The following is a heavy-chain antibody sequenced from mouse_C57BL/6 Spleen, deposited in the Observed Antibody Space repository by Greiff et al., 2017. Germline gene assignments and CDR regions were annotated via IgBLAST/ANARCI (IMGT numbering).Heavy chain of an antibody. J-gene: IGHJ1*03. CDR2: ISSGGSYT. CDR1: GFTFSSYG. Sequence: EVQLVESGGDLVKPGGSLKLSCAASGFTFSSYGMSWVRQTPDKRLEWVATISSGGSYTYYPDSVKGRFTISRDNAKNTLNLQMSILKSEDTAMYYCARDYYGSSYWYFDVWGTGTTVTVSS. D-gene: IGHD1-1*01. V-gene: IGHV5-6*01. CDR3: ARDYYGSSYWYFDV.